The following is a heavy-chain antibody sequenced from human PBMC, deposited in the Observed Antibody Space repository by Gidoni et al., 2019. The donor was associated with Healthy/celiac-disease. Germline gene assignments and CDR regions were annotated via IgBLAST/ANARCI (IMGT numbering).Heavy chain of an antibody. CDR2: FNPIFGTA. CDR1: GGPFSSYA. Sequence: QVQRVQSGAEVKKPGSSVKVSGKASGGPFSSYAISWVRQAPGQGLGWMGGFNPIFGTANYAQKFQGRVTITAAKSTSTASMELSSLRSEDTAVYYCARDSRGNFDYWSQGTLVTVSS. J-gene: IGHJ4*02. D-gene: IGHD3-10*01. V-gene: IGHV1-69*06. CDR3: ARDSRGNFDY.